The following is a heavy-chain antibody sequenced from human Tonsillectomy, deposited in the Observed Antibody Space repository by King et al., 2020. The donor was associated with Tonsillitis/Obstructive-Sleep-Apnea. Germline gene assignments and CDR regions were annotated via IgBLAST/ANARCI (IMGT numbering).Heavy chain of an antibody. Sequence: QVQLQESGPGLVKPSETLSLTCTVSGGSISSYYWSWIRPPPGKGLEWIGLIYYSGSTNYNPSLKSRVTISVDTSKNQFSLKLSSVTAAYTAVYYCARDPDRRDAFDIWGDGTMVTVSS. V-gene: IGHV4-59*01. CDR3: ARDPDRRDAFDI. J-gene: IGHJ3*02. CDR1: GGSISSYY. CDR2: IYYSGST.